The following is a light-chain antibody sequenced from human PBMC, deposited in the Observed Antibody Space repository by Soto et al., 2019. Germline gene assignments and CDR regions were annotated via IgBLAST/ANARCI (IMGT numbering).Light chain of an antibody. V-gene: IGLV2-23*01. CDR2: EGS. CDR1: SSDVGSYNL. Sequence: QSALTQPASVSGSPGQSITISCTGTSSDVGSYNLVSWYQQHPGKAPKLMVYEGSKRPSGVSNRFSGSKSGNTASLTISGLQAEDEADYYCCSYAGSSTRVSGTGTKVTVL. CDR3: CSYAGSSTRV. J-gene: IGLJ1*01.